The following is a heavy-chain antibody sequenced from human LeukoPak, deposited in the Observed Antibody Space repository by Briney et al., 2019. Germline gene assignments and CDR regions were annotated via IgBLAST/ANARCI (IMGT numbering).Heavy chain of an antibody. V-gene: IGHV1-24*01. CDR3: ATALRYFDWLSLCY. D-gene: IGHD3-9*01. J-gene: IGHJ4*02. Sequence: ASVKVSCKVSGYTLTELSMHWVRQAPGKGLEWMGGFDPEDGETIYAQKFQGRVTMTEDTSTDTAYMELSSLRSEDTAVYYCATALRYFDWLSLCYWGQGTLVTVSS. CDR1: GYTLTELS. CDR2: FDPEDGET.